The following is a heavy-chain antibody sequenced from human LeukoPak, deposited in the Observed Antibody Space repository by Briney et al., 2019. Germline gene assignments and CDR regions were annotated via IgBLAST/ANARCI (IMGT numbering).Heavy chain of an antibody. J-gene: IGHJ3*02. CDR3: VRESRDYDSTTNDAFDI. V-gene: IGHV3-48*03. Sequence: GGSLRLSCAASGFSFSDYEMNWVRQAPGKGLEWVSYIDIGGTPIYYADSVKGRLTISRDDAKNSVFLQMNSLRAEDTAVYYCVRESRDYDSTTNDAFDIWGQGTMVTVSS. CDR1: GFSFSDYE. D-gene: IGHD3-22*01. CDR2: IDIGGTPI.